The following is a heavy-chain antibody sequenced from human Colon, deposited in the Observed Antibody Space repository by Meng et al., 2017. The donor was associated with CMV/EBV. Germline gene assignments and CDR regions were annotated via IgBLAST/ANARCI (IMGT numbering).Heavy chain of an antibody. CDR1: GFTFRSHA. J-gene: IGHJ6*02. CDR2: ISFDGSQR. D-gene: IGHD6-25*01. Sequence: GGSLRLSCAASGFTFRSHAMHWVRQAPGKGLEWVAVISFDGSQRNYADFVKGRLTISRDNSKNMLYLQMDSLMPEDTDVFYCARKIAATPGYFHMDVWGQGTTVTVSS. CDR3: ARKIAATPGYFHMDV. V-gene: IGHV3-30-3*01.